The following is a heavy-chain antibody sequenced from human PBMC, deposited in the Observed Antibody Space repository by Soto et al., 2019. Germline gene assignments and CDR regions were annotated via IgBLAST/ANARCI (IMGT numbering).Heavy chain of an antibody. CDR1: GGSVSGYY. Sequence: QVQLQQWGAGLLKPSETLSLTCAVYGGSVSGYYWSWIRQPPGKGLEWIGEINHSGSTNYNPSLKSRVTISVDTSKNQFSLKLSSVTAADTAVYYCASGPIADRPTWFDPWGQGTLVTVSS. V-gene: IGHV4-34*01. D-gene: IGHD6-6*01. J-gene: IGHJ5*02. CDR2: INHSGST. CDR3: ASGPIADRPTWFDP.